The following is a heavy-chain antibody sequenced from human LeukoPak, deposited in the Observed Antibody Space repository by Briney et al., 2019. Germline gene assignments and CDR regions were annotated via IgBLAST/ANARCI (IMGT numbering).Heavy chain of an antibody. Sequence: PGGSLRLSCAASGFILSHHGMHWVRQAPGKGLEWVAVTWYVGSKQYYADSVKGRFTISRDISKNTLYLQMNSLRAEDTAVYYCARDLHPSGWSDFDYWGQGTLVTVSS. CDR1: GFILSHHG. CDR2: TWYVGSKQ. CDR3: ARDLHPSGWSDFDY. J-gene: IGHJ4*02. D-gene: IGHD6-19*01. V-gene: IGHV3-33*01.